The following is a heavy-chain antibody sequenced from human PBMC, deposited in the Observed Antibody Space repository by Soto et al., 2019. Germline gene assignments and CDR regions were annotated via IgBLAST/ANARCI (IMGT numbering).Heavy chain of an antibody. CDR1: GFTFSNYG. V-gene: IGHV3-33*01. Sequence: QVQLVESGGGVVQPGKSLRLSCAASGFTFSNYGMHWVRQAPGKGLEWVAVIWYDGTIKYYSESVKGRFTISRDNSKNTLYLQIDSLRAEDTALYYCTRTPSGSDYGMDVWGQGTTVTVSS. CDR2: IWYDGTIK. D-gene: IGHD3-10*01. CDR3: TRTPSGSDYGMDV. J-gene: IGHJ6*02.